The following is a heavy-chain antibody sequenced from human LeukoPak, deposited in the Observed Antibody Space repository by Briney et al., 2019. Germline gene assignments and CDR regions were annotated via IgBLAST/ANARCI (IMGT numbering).Heavy chain of an antibody. D-gene: IGHD2-21*02. V-gene: IGHV3-33*08. CDR1: GFTFSSYS. Sequence: GGSLRLSCAASGFTFSSYSMNWVRQAPGKGLEWVAVIWYDGSNKYYADSVKGRFTISRDNSKNTLYLQMNSLRAEDTAVYYCARGRVVTDYYYGMDVWGQGTTVTVSS. CDR3: ARGRVVTDYYYGMDV. CDR2: IWYDGSNK. J-gene: IGHJ6*02.